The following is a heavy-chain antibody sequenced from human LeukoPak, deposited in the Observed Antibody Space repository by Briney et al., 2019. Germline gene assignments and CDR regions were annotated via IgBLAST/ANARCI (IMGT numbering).Heavy chain of an antibody. J-gene: IGHJ5*02. CDR3: VRAAQEDRDPLTGLQTGNLFDP. D-gene: IGHD3-9*01. CDR1: AYTFITYD. V-gene: IGHV1-8*01. CDR2: INPNSGNT. Sequence: ASVKVSCKSSAYTFITYDINWVRQAAGQGPEWMGWINPNSGNTGYAQKFQGSVHPTRNNSISTAYMQLSSLNSDDTAIDYCVRAAQEDRDPLTGLQTGNLFDPCDQGTLVTVSS.